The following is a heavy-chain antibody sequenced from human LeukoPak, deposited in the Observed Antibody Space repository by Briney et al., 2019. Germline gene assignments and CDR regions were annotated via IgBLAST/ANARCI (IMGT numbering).Heavy chain of an antibody. J-gene: IGHJ4*02. V-gene: IGHV1-18*01. Sequence: SVKVSCKASGYTFTSYGISWVRQAPGQGLEWMGWISAYNGNTNYAQKLQGRVTMTTDTFTSRAYMELRRLGSDDTAVYFCARVNNRGSYTSDYWGQGTLVTVSS. CDR2: ISAYNGNT. CDR3: ARVNNRGSYTSDY. D-gene: IGHD1-26*01. CDR1: GYTFTSYG.